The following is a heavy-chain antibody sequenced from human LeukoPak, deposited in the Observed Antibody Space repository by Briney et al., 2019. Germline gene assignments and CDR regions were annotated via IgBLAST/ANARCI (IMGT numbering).Heavy chain of an antibody. CDR1: GFTFTNYA. CDR2: ISSTGGST. D-gene: IGHD6-6*01. Sequence: GGSLRLSCAASGFTFTNYAFDWVRQAPGKGLEYVSVISSTGGSTYYATSVKGRLTISRDNSENTLFLHMGSLRVEDMAVYYCARGTAARREESYYYSYMDVWGKGTTVTVSS. J-gene: IGHJ6*03. V-gene: IGHV3-64*01. CDR3: ARGTAARREESYYYSYMDV.